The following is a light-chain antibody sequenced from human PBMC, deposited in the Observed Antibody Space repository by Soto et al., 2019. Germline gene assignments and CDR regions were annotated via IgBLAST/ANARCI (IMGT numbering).Light chain of an antibody. J-gene: IGLJ2*01. CDR1: SSNIGNNY. CDR3: GTWDSSLSAGV. CDR2: DNN. Sequence: QSVLTQPLSVSAAPGQKVTISCSGSSSNIGNNYVSWYQQLPGTAPKLLIYDNNERLSGIPDRFSGSKSGTSATLGITGLQTGDEADYYCGTWDSSLSAGVFGGGTKLTVL. V-gene: IGLV1-51*01.